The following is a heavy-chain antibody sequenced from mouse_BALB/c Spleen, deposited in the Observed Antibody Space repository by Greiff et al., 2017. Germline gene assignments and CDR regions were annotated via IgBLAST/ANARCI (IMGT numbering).Heavy chain of an antibody. CDR1: GFNIKDTY. D-gene: IGHD1-2*01. V-gene: IGHV14-3*02. CDR3: ASSRRLPSYYAMDY. Sequence: VQLQQSGAELVKPGASVKLSCTASGFNIKDTYMHWVKQRPEQGLEWIGRIDPANGNTKYDPKFQGKATITADTSSNTAYLQLSSLTSEDTAVYYCASSRRLPSYYAMDYWGQGTSVTVSS. CDR2: IDPANGNT. J-gene: IGHJ4*01.